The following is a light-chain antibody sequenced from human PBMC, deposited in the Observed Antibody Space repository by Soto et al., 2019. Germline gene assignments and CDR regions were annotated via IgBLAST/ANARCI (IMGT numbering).Light chain of an antibody. V-gene: IGKV1-39*01. J-gene: IGKJ5*01. CDR2: AAS. CDR3: QQANSFPIT. CDR1: HSISSS. Sequence: DIQMTQSPSTLSGSVGDRVTMTCRASHSISSSLNWYQQKPGKAPNLLIYAASSLQSGVPSRFSGSGSGTDFTLTISSLQPEDFATYYCQQANSFPITFGQGTRLEI.